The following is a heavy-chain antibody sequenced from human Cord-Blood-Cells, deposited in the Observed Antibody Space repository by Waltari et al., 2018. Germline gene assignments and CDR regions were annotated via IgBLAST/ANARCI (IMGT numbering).Heavy chain of an antibody. CDR3: ARGLTSGYYDSSGYYY. Sequence: QVQLQQWGAGLLKPSETLSLTCAVYGGSFRGYYWSWIRQPPGKELEGIGEINHSGSTNYNPSLKSRVTISVYTSKNQFSLKLSSVSAADTAVYYCARGLTSGYYDSSGYYYWGQGTLVTVSS. J-gene: IGHJ4*02. D-gene: IGHD3-22*01. CDR1: GGSFRGYY. CDR2: INHSGST. V-gene: IGHV4-34*01.